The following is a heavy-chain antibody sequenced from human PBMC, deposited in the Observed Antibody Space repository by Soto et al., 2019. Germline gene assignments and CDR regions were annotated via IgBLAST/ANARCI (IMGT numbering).Heavy chain of an antibody. CDR3: ARGKGDKPMVGGEFY. CDR1: VDSMTSVYFS. Sequence: PSETLSLTCTMSVDSMTSVYFSLNWIRQPPGKGLEWIGYVSYSGGTSYNPSLKSRVSISEDSSKNQFFLRLTPVTAADRAVYFCARGKGDKPMVGGEFYWGQGTLVTVSS. D-gene: IGHD3-10*01. J-gene: IGHJ4*02. V-gene: IGHV4-31*03. CDR2: VSYSGGT.